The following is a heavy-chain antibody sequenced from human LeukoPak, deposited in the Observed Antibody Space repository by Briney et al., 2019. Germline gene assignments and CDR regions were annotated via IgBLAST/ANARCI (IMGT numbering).Heavy chain of an antibody. CDR3: AKMGCGWHFDY. CDR1: GFTFSSYG. V-gene: IGHV3-30*18. CDR2: ISFHGSNK. Sequence: GGSLRLSCAASGFTFSSYGIHWVRQAPGKGLESVALISFHGSNKYYADSVKGRFTISRDNSRNTLYLQMNSLRPEDTAVYYCAKMGCGWHFDYWGQGTLVTVSS. J-gene: IGHJ4*02. D-gene: IGHD6-19*01.